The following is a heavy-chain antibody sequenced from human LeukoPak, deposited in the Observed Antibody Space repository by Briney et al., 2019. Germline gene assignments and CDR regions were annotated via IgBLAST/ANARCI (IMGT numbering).Heavy chain of an antibody. CDR1: GFTFSSYG. CDR2: ISYDGSNK. V-gene: IGHV3-30*18. Sequence: PGRSLRLSCAASGFTFSSYGMHWVRQAPGKGLEWVAVISYDGSNKYYADPVKGRFTISRDNSKNTLYLQMNSLRAEDTAVYYCAKDRDAMIVVVHDAFDIWGQGTMVTVSS. J-gene: IGHJ3*02. D-gene: IGHD3-22*01. CDR3: AKDRDAMIVVVHDAFDI.